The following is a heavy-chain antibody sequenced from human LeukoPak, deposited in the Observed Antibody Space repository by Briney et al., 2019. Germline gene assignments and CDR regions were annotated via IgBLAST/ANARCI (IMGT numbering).Heavy chain of an antibody. V-gene: IGHV4-30-4*01. J-gene: IGHJ3*01. D-gene: IGHD1-1*01. CDR2: IYSSGST. Sequence: PSQTLSLTCTFSGVSINSGDYYCSWIRQTPEKGLEWIGYIYSSGSTYYNPSLKSRVSMSVDTSKTQFSLKLTSVTVADTALYFCARGPVQLWLRGAGASDLWGPGTMVTVSS. CDR1: GVSINSGDYY. CDR3: ARGPVQLWLRGAGASDL.